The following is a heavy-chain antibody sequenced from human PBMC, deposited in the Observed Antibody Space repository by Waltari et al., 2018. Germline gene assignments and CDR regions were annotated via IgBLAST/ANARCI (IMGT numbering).Heavy chain of an antibody. CDR1: GFPFDHYA. D-gene: IGHD4-4*01. Sequence: EEQLVESGGGVVRPGGSLRRSCAASGFPFDHYAMAWVRQAPGKGLEWVSGINWDGSSTGYADSVKGRFTISRDNAKNSLHLHVNSLTAEDTAFYYCARVNSNYVNWFDPWGQGTLVIVSS. J-gene: IGHJ5*02. CDR3: ARVNSNYVNWFDP. V-gene: IGHV3-20*04. CDR2: INWDGSST.